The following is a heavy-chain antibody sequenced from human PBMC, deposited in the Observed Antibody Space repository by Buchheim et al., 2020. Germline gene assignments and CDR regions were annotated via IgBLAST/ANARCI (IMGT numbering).Heavy chain of an antibody. CDR2: MNPNSGNT. CDR3: ARVLAHYYDSSGYVDY. CDR1: GGTFSSYT. D-gene: IGHD3-22*01. V-gene: IGHV1-8*02. J-gene: IGHJ4*02. Sequence: QVQLVQSGAEVKKPGSSVKVSCKASGGTFSSYTISWVRQAPGQGLEWMGRMNPNSGNTGYAQKFQGRVTMTRNTSISTAYMELSSLRSEDTAVYYCARVLAHYYDSSGYVDYWGQGTL.